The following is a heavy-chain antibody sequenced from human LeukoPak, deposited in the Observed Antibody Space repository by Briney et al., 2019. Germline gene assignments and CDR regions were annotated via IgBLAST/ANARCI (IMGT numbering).Heavy chain of an antibody. D-gene: IGHD6-25*01. CDR3: ARESSGHYFDH. J-gene: IGHJ4*02. CDR2: ISGSGGST. V-gene: IGHV3-23*01. CDR1: GFTFSSYA. Sequence: GGSLRLSCAASGFTFSSYAMSWVRQAPGKGLEWVSAISGSGGSTYYADSVKGRFTISRDSSKNTLYLQVNTLRAEDTAVYYCARESSGHYFDHWGQGTLVTVSS.